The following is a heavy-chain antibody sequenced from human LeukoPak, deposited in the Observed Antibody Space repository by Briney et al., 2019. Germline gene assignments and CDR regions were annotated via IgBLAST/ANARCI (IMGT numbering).Heavy chain of an antibody. CDR3: VKDSSSGSYFDY. D-gene: IGHD3-10*01. Sequence: GGSLRLSCSASGFIFSRYAMHWVRQAPGKGLEDVSAISSNGGSTYYADSVKGRFTISRDNSRNTLHLQMSSLRVEDTAVYYCVKDSSSGSYFDYWGQGTLVTVSS. J-gene: IGHJ4*02. V-gene: IGHV3-64D*06. CDR2: ISSNGGST. CDR1: GFIFSRYA.